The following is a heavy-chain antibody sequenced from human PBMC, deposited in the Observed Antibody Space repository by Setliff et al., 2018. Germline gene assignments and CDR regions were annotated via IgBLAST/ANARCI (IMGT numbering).Heavy chain of an antibody. CDR3: ARGPSNYDLLTGCDC. CDR2: INPDSGGT. CDR1: GYTFTDYY. J-gene: IGHJ4*02. V-gene: IGHV1-2*06. Sequence: ASVKVSCKSSGYTFTDYYIHWVRQAPGQGLEWMGRINPDSGGTNYAQKFQGRVTMTRDTSITAAYMELSRLRSDDSAVYYCARGPSNYDLLTGCDCWGQGTLVTVS. D-gene: IGHD3-9*01.